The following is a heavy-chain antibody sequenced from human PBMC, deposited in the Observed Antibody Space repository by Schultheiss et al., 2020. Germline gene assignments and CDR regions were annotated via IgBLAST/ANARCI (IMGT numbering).Heavy chain of an antibody. Sequence: GGSLRLSCTVSGFTFNSSIMNWVRQAPGKGLEWVSYISSSGSTIYYADSVKGRFTISRDNARNSLYLQMKSLRAEDTAVYYCAREAPSAVTTLDYWGQGTLVTVSS. V-gene: IGHV3-48*01. J-gene: IGHJ4*02. D-gene: IGHD4-17*01. CDR3: AREAPSAVTTLDY. CDR1: GFTFNSSI. CDR2: ISSSGSTI.